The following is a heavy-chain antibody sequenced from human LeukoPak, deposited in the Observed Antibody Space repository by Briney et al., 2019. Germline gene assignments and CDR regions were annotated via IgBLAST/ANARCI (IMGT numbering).Heavy chain of an antibody. Sequence: PSETLSLTCTVSGGSISSSSYYWGWIRQPPGKGLESIGAIYYSGSTYYNPSLKSRVTISVDTSKNQFSLKLSSVTAADTAVYYCARDGYFLAGNDYWGHGTLVTVSS. CDR3: ARDGYFLAGNDY. CDR1: GGSISSSSYY. D-gene: IGHD6-19*01. V-gene: IGHV4-39*07. CDR2: IYYSGST. J-gene: IGHJ4*01.